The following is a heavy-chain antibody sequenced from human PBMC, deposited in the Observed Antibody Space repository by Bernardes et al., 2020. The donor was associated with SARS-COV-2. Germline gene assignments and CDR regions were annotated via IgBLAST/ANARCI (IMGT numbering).Heavy chain of an antibody. CDR1: GFPFGEWS. J-gene: IGHJ6*02. CDR2: ITNGATTI. Sequence: GGSLRLSCAASGFPFGEWSMDWARQAPGKGLEWVAYITNGATTIYYADSVKGRFTISRDNAKNSVYLQMNSLRDEDTAIYYCTRGRQFGMDVWGQGTAVTVSS. CDR3: TRGRQFGMDV. V-gene: IGHV3-48*02.